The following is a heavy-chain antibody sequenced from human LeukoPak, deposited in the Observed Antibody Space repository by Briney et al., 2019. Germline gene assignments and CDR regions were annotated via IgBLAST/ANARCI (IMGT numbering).Heavy chain of an antibody. CDR1: GYTFTGYY. V-gene: IGHV1-2*06. J-gene: IGHJ4*02. D-gene: IGHD3-22*01. Sequence: ASVEVSCKASGYTFTGYYMHWVRQAPGQGLEWMGRINPNSGGTNYAQKFQGRVTMTRDTSISTAYMELSRLRSDDTAVYYCASVDKYYYDSSGYLGSYWGQGTLVTVSS. CDR2: INPNSGGT. CDR3: ASVDKYYYDSSGYLGSY.